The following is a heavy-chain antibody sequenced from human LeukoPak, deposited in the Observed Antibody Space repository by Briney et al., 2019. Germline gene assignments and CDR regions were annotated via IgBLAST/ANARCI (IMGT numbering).Heavy chain of an antibody. J-gene: IGHJ1*01. CDR1: GFTFSSYA. V-gene: IGHV3-23*01. CDR2: ISGSGGST. D-gene: IGHD3-22*01. CDR3: AKDGYYYDSSGYRHEYFQH. Sequence: PGGSLRLSCPASGFTFSSYAMSWVRQAPGKGLAWVPAISGSGGSTYYADSVKGRFTISRDNSKNTLYLQMNSLRAEGTAVEHCAKDGYYYDSSGYRHEYFQHWGQGTLVTVSS.